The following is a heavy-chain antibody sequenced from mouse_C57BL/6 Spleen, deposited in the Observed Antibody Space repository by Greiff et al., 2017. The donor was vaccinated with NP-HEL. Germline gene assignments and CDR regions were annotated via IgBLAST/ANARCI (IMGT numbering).Heavy chain of an antibody. Sequence: EVQLVESGGGLVQPKGSLKLSCAASGFSFNTYAMNWVRQAPGKGLEWVARIRSKSNNYATYYADSVKDRFTTSRDDSESMLYLQMNNLKTEDTAMYYCVRSNFYAMDYWGQGTSVTVSS. V-gene: IGHV10-1*01. J-gene: IGHJ4*01. CDR3: VRSNFYAMDY. CDR1: GFSFNTYA. D-gene: IGHD2-5*01. CDR2: IRSKSNNYAT.